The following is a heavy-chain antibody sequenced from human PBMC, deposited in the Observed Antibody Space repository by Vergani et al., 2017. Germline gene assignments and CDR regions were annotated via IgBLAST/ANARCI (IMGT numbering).Heavy chain of an antibody. CDR3: ARGGLWFGELFHGWFDP. CDR1: GYTFTGYY. D-gene: IGHD3-10*01. V-gene: IGHV1-2*02. CDR2: INPNSGGT. Sequence: QVQLVQSGAEVKKPGASVKVSCKASGYTFTGYYMHWVRQAPGQGLEWMGLINPNSGGTNYAQKFQGRVTMTRDTSISTAYMERSRLRSDATAGYYCARGGLWFGELFHGWFDPWGQGTLVTVSS. J-gene: IGHJ5*02.